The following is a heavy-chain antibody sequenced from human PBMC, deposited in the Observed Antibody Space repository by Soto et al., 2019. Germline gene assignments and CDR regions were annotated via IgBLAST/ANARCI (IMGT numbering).Heavy chain of an antibody. CDR2: IYYSGST. V-gene: IGHV4-31*02. J-gene: IGHJ3*02. D-gene: IGHD5-12*01. Sequence: RQHPGKGLEWIGYIYYSGSTYYNPSLKSRVTISVDTSKNQFSLKLSSVTAADTAVYYCARGGYGNDAFDIWGQGTMVTVSS. CDR3: ARGGYGNDAFDI.